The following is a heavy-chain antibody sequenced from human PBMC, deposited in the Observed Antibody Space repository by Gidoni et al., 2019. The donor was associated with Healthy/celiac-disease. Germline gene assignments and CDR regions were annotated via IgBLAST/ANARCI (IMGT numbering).Heavy chain of an antibody. Sequence: QLQLQESGPGLVKPSETLSLTCTVSGGSISSSSYYWGWIRQPPGKGLEWIGSIYYSGSTYYNPSLKSRVTISVDTSKNQFSLKLSSVTAADTAVYYCARDSSSFTARTYFDYWGQGTLVTVSS. V-gene: IGHV4-39*07. CDR3: ARDSSSFTARTYFDY. CDR1: GGSISSSSYY. CDR2: IYYSGST. J-gene: IGHJ4*02. D-gene: IGHD6-13*01.